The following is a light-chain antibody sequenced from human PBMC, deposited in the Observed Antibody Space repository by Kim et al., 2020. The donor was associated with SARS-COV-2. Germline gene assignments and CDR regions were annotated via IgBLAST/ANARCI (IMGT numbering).Light chain of an antibody. V-gene: IGLV1-44*01. CDR2: SNY. CDR3: ATWDDSLNGPV. CDR1: SSNIGSNT. Sequence: QSVLTQPPSASGTPGQRVTISCSGSSSNIGSNTVHWYQQLPGTAPKLLIYSNYQRPSGVPDRFSGSKSGTSASLAISGLQSDDEADYYFATWDDSLNGPVFGGGTQLTVL. J-gene: IGLJ3*02.